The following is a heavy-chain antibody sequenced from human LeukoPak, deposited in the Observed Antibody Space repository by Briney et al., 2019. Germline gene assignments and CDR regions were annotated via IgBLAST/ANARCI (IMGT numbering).Heavy chain of an antibody. CDR1: GFTFSSYG. J-gene: IGHJ4*02. CDR3: AKDPRAYDYVWGTPDY. Sequence: PGGSLRLSCAASGFTFSSYGMSWVRQAPGKGLEWVSAISGSGGSTYYADSVKGRFTISRDNSKNTLYLQMNSLRAEDTAVYYCAKDPRAYDYVWGTPDYWGQGTLVTVSS. D-gene: IGHD3-16*01. V-gene: IGHV3-23*01. CDR2: ISGSGGST.